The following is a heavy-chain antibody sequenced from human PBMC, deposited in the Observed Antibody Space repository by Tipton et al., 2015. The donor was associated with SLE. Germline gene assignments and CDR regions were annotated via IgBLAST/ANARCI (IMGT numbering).Heavy chain of an antibody. CDR3: ARDPRAGGY. CDR1: GGSFSSGDYY. D-gene: IGHD1-14*01. V-gene: IGHV4-30-4*01. Sequence: LRLSCTVSGGSFSSGDYYWTWIRQPPGKGLEWIGYINHSGSTNYNPSLKSRVTISVDTSKNQFSLKLSSVTAADTAVYYCARDPRAGGYWGQGTLVTVSS. J-gene: IGHJ4*02. CDR2: INHSGST.